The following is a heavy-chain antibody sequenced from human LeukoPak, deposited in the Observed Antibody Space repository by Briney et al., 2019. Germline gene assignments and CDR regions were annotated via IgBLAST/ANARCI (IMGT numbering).Heavy chain of an antibody. CDR2: ISSSGSTI. CDR1: GFTFSDYY. J-gene: IGHJ4*02. D-gene: IGHD2-2*01. Sequence: GGSLRLSCAASGFTFSDYYMSSIRQAPGKGLEWVSYISSSGSTIYYADSVKGRFTISRDNAKNSLYLQMNSLRAEDTAVYYCARDIVVVPAATRDYFDYWGQGTLVTVSS. V-gene: IGHV3-11*01. CDR3: ARDIVVVPAATRDYFDY.